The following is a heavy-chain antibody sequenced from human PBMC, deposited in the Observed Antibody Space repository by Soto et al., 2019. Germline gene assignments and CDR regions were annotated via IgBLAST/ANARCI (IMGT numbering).Heavy chain of an antibody. CDR1: GFTFCDYA. CDR2: IRSKAYGGTT. Sequence: PGGSLRLSCTASGFTFCDYAMSWFRQAPGKGLEWVGFIRSKAYGGTTEYAASVKGRFTISRDDSKSIAYLQMNSLKTEDTAVYYCTRENAPYNWNDVWYFDYWGQGTLVTSPQ. D-gene: IGHD1-20*01. J-gene: IGHJ4*02. CDR3: TRENAPYNWNDVWYFDY. V-gene: IGHV3-49*03.